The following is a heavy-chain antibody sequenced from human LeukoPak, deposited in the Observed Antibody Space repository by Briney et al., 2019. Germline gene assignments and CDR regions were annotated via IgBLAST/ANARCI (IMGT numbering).Heavy chain of an antibody. CDR1: GYTFTSYY. CDR2: INPSGGST. CDR3: ARGKGSVTYDFWSGPYLSSSYYFDY. J-gene: IGHJ4*02. D-gene: IGHD3-3*01. Sequence: ASVKVSCKASGYTFTSYYMHWVRQAPGQGLEWMGLINPSGGSTSYAQKFQGRVTMTRDTSTSTVYMELSSLRSEDTAVYYCARGKGSVTYDFWSGPYLSSSYYFDYWGQGTLVTVSS. V-gene: IGHV1-46*01.